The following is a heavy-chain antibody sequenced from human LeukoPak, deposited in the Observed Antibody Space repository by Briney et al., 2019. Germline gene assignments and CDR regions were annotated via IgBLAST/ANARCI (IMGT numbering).Heavy chain of an antibody. V-gene: IGHV4-4*07. Sequence: SETLSLTCTVSGGSISSYYWSWIRQPAGKGLEWIGRIYTSGSTNYNPSLKSRATMSVDTSENQFSLKLSSVTAADTAVYYCARDGGYYDILTGYYFPAHYFDYWGQGTLVTVSS. CDR3: ARDGGYYDILTGYYFPAHYFDY. CDR2: IYTSGST. D-gene: IGHD3-9*01. CDR1: GGSISSYY. J-gene: IGHJ4*02.